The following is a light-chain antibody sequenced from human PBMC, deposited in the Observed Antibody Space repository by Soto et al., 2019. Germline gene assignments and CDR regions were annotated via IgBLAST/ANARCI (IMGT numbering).Light chain of an antibody. Sequence: AIQMTQSPSSLSASVGDRVTITCRASQDIRNDLGWYQQKPGKAPKLLIYAASSLQSGVSSRFSGSGSGRDFTLTISSLQPEDFATYYCLQVCNWPRTFAQGTKVDIK. CDR1: QDIRND. CDR2: AAS. CDR3: LQVCNWPRT. J-gene: IGKJ1*01. V-gene: IGKV1-6*02.